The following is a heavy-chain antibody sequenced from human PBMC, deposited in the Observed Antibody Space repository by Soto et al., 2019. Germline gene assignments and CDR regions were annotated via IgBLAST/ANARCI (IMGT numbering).Heavy chain of an antibody. V-gene: IGHV1-69*13. CDR3: ARARSGYYYMDV. CDR1: GGTFSSYA. CDR2: IIPIIGTT. Sequence: SVKVSCKASGGTFSSYAISWVRQAPGQGLEWMGGIIPIIGTTNYAQKFQGRVTITGDASASTAYMELSSLRSEDTAVYYCARARSGYYYMDVWGKGTTVTVSS. J-gene: IGHJ6*03. D-gene: IGHD3-10*01.